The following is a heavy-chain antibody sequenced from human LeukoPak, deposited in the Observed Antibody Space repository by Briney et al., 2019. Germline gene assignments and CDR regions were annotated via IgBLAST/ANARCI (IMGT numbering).Heavy chain of an antibody. V-gene: IGHV3-30-3*01. D-gene: IGHD2-2*02. CDR3: ARGYCSSTSCYNDY. CDR2: ISYDGNTI. J-gene: IGHJ4*02. Sequence: GGSLRLSCAASEVTFRNYAVHWVRQVPGKGLQWVAVISYDGNTIHYADSVKGRFIISRDTSKNTLYLQMNSLRAEDTAVYYCARGYCSSTSCYNDYWGQGTLVTVSS. CDR1: EVTFRNYA.